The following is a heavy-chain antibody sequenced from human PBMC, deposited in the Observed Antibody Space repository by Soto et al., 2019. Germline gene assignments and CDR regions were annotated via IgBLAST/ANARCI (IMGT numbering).Heavy chain of an antibody. CDR3: ARSSGYSYGSDY. CDR2: ISSYNGNT. V-gene: IGHV1-18*01. J-gene: IGHJ4*02. Sequence: ASVKVSCKASGYTFTRSGISWARQAPGQGPEWMGWISSYNGNTNYAQKLQGRVTMTTDTSTSTAYMELRSLRSDDTAVYYCARSSGYSYGSDYWGQGTLVTVSS. CDR1: GYTFTRSG. D-gene: IGHD5-18*01.